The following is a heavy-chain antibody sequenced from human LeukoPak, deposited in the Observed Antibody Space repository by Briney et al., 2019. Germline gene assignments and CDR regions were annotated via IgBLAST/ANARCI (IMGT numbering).Heavy chain of an antibody. CDR2: INPNSGGT. V-gene: IGHV1-2*06. Sequence: ASVKVSCKASRYTFTGYYMHWVRQAPGQGLEWMGRINPNSGGTNYAQKFQGRVTMTRDTSISTAYMELSRLRSDDTAVYYCARSRGIAVAGTRGYYYMDVWGKGTTVTVSS. CDR1: RYTFTGYY. CDR3: ARSRGIAVAGTRGYYYMDV. D-gene: IGHD6-19*01. J-gene: IGHJ6*03.